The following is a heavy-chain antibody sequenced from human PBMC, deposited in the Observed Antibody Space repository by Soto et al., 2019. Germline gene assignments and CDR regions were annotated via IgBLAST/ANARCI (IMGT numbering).Heavy chain of an antibody. CDR2: IYHSGST. V-gene: IGHV4-4*02. CDR3: ARGGNISGLDV. D-gene: IGHD1-26*01. CDR1: GGSISSDNW. J-gene: IGHJ6*02. Sequence: QVQLQESGPGLVKPSGTLSLTCAVSGGSISSDNWWSWVRQPPGNGLEWIGEIYHSGSTNYNPSLTSRLTISVDKSKKQCSLKLSLVTAADTAVYYCARGGNISGLDVWGPGTTVTVSS.